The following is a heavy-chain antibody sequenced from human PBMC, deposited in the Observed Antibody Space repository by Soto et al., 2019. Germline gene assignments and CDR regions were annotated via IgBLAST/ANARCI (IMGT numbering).Heavy chain of an antibody. D-gene: IGHD6-19*01. CDR2: LYISEGT. CDR1: GFTINGKKY. J-gene: IGHJ3*01. CDR3: ATWLLREHGFDV. V-gene: IGHV3-53*01. Sequence: GSLRLSCAASGFTINGKKYISWVRQAPGKGLEWVSALYISEGTYYADSVKGRFIVSVDNSRTTVYLQMNSLRPEDTAVYHCATWLLREHGFDVWGPGTMVTVSS.